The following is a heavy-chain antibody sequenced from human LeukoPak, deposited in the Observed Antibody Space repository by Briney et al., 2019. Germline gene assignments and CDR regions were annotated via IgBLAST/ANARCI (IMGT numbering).Heavy chain of an antibody. CDR2: FYYNGDT. Sequence: PSETLSLTCTVSGGSISTYHWSWIRQPPGKGLEWIGYFYYNGDTNYSPSLKSRVVISADTSQNQLSLMVRSVTAADTAVYYCARETANYDFWSGSATLGYFDLWGRGTLVTVSS. D-gene: IGHD3-3*01. CDR3: ARETANYDFWSGSATLGYFDL. J-gene: IGHJ2*01. CDR1: GGSISTYH. V-gene: IGHV4-59*01.